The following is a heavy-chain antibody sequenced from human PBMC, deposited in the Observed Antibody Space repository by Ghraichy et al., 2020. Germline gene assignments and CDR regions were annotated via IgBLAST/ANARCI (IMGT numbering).Heavy chain of an antibody. D-gene: IGHD3-3*01. V-gene: IGHV4-34*01. CDR2: INHSGST. CDR3: AREGRSGYWYSDGMDV. CDR1: GGSFSGYY. J-gene: IGHJ6*02. Sequence: GSLRLSCAVYGGSFSGYYWSWIRQPPGKGLEWIGEINHSGSTNYNPSLKSRVTISVDTSKNQFSLKLSSVTAADTAVYYCAREGRSGYWYSDGMDVWGQGTTVTVSS.